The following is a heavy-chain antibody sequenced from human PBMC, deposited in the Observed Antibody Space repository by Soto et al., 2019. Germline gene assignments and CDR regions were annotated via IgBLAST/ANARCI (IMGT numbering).Heavy chain of an antibody. CDR1: GVAISSSDYY. D-gene: IGHD5-12*01. V-gene: IGHV4-30-4*01. J-gene: IGHJ3*02. Sequence: SETLSLTCTVSGVAISSSDYYCSWIRQPPGKGLEWIGYIYYSGSTYYNPSLKSRVTISVDTSKNQFSLKLSSVTAADTAVYYCARARARDGYNSGAFDIWGQGTMVT. CDR2: IYYSGST. CDR3: ARARARDGYNSGAFDI.